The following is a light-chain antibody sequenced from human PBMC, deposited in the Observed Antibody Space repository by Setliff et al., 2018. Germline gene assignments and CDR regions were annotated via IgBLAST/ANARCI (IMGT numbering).Light chain of an antibody. CDR2: EVS. CDR3: TSYTSSRTYV. CDR1: SSDVGGYNY. V-gene: IGLV2-14*01. Sequence: HSVLTQPASVSGSPGQSITISCTGTSSDVGGYNYVSWYQQHPGKAPKLMIYEVSDRPSGVSNRFSGSKSGNTASLTISGLQAEDGADYYCTSYTSSRTYVFGTGTKV. J-gene: IGLJ1*01.